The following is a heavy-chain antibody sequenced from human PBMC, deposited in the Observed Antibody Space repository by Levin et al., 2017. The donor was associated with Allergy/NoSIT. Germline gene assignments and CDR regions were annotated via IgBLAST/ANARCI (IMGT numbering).Heavy chain of an antibody. Sequence: GESLKISCAASGFTFSSYAMHWVRQAPGKGLEWVAVISYDGSNKYYADSVKGRFTISRDNSKNTLYLQMNSLRAEDTAVYYCARTPYDYGDYVGNYFDYWGQGTLVTVSS. CDR2: ISYDGSNK. V-gene: IGHV3-30-3*01. D-gene: IGHD4-17*01. CDR1: GFTFSSYA. CDR3: ARTPYDYGDYVGNYFDY. J-gene: IGHJ4*02.